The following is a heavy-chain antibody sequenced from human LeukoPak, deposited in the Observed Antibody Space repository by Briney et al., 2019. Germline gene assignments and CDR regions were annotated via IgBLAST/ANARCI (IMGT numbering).Heavy chain of an antibody. J-gene: IGHJ5*02. CDR2: ISGSGGST. CDR1: GFTFSSYA. CDR3: AGGKYSGYDWGDDWFDP. Sequence: PGGSLRLSCAASGFTFSSYAMSWVRQAPGKGLEWVSAISGSGGSTYYADSVKGRFTISRDNSKSTLYLQMNSLRAEDTAVYYCAGGKYSGYDWGDDWFDPWGQGTLVTVSS. D-gene: IGHD5-12*01. V-gene: IGHV3-23*01.